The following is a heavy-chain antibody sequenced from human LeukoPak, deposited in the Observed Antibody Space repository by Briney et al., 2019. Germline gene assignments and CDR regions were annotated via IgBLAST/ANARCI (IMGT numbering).Heavy chain of an antibody. D-gene: IGHD6-19*01. CDR1: GGSFSGYY. J-gene: IGHJ5*02. CDR2: INHSGST. Sequence: SETLSLTCAVYGGSFSGYYWSWIRQPPGKGLEWIGEINHSGSTNYNPSLKSRVTISVDTSKNPFSLKLGSVTAADTAVYYCARGLRRLGYNWFGPWGQGTLVTVSS. CDR3: ARGLRRLGYNWFGP. V-gene: IGHV4-34*01.